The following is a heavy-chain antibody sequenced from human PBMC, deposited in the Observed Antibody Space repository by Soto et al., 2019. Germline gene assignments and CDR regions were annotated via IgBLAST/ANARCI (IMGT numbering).Heavy chain of an antibody. Sequence: GGSLRLSCAASGFTFSSYAMHWVRQAPGKGLEWVAVISYDGSSKYYADSVKGRFTISRDNSKNTLYLQMNSLRAEDTAVYYCARDRDRSSSQRFDYWGQGTLVTVSS. J-gene: IGHJ4*02. CDR3: ARDRDRSSSQRFDY. CDR2: ISYDGSSK. D-gene: IGHD6-6*01. CDR1: GFTFSSYA. V-gene: IGHV3-30-3*01.